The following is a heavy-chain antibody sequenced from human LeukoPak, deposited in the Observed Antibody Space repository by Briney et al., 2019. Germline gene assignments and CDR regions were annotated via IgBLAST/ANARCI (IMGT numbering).Heavy chain of an antibody. V-gene: IGHV3-23*01. CDR3: AKDRFGSGGPNWFGP. D-gene: IGHD3-10*01. CDR2: ITGSGSEI. CDR1: GVTFSRYA. Sequence: GGSLRLSCAGSGVTFSRYAMSWVRHVPGKGLEWVSAITGSGSEIFSTDSVKGRFTISRDNANNTLYLQMNNLRAEDTAIYYCAKDRFGSGGPNWFGPWGQGTLVTVSS. J-gene: IGHJ5*02.